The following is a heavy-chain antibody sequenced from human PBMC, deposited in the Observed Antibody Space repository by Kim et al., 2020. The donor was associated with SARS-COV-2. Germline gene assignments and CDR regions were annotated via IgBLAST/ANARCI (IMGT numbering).Heavy chain of an antibody. CDR3: ARGLGEMATDGVVDY. CDR2: INHSGST. V-gene: IGHV4-34*01. CDR1: GGSFSGYY. J-gene: IGHJ4*02. Sequence: SETLSLTCAVYGGSFSGYYWSWIRQPPGKGLEWIGEINHSGSTNYNPSLKSRVTISVDTSKNQFSLKLSSVTAADTAVYYCARGLGEMATDGVVDYWGQGTLVTVSS. D-gene: IGHD5-12*01.